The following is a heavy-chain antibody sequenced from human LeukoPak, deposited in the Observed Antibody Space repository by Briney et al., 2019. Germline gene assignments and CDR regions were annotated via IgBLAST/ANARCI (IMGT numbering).Heavy chain of an antibody. D-gene: IGHD1-1*01. V-gene: IGHV1-24*01. CDR2: FNPDDGET. Sequence: ASVKVSCKVSGYTLTELSLHWVRQAPGQGLEWMGRFNPDDGETIYARKFQGRVTMTEDTSTDTAYMELSSLRSEDTAVYFCAVSLTTGGYYGMDVWGQGTTVTVSS. J-gene: IGHJ6*02. CDR3: AVSLTTGGYYGMDV. CDR1: GYTLTELS.